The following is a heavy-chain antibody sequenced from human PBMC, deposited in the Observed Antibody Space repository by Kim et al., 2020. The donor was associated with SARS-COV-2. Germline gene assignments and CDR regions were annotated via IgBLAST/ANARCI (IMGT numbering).Heavy chain of an antibody. J-gene: IGHJ6*02. CDR3: ASIGEPLFSDTYYGMDV. Sequence: ASVKVSCKASGYTFTSYAMNWVRQAPGQGLEWMGWINTNTGNPTYAQGFTGRFVFSLDTSVSTAYLQISSLKAEDTAVYYCASIGEPLFSDTYYGMDVWGQGTTVTVSS. CDR1: GYTFTSYA. D-gene: IGHD3-16*01. V-gene: IGHV7-4-1*02. CDR2: INTNTGNP.